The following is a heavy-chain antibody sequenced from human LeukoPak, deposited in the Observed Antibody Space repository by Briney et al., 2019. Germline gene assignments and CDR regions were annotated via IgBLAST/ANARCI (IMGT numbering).Heavy chain of an antibody. V-gene: IGHV1-2*02. J-gene: IGHJ4*02. CDR2: INPNSGGT. D-gene: IGHD3-16*02. CDR1: GYTFTGYY. Sequence: ASVKVSCKASGYTFTGYYMHWVRQAPGQGLEWMGWINPNSGGTNYAQKFQGGVTMTRDTSISTAYMELSRLRSDDTAVYYCARAYVWGSYRPLFDYWGQGTLVTVSS. CDR3: ARAYVWGSYRPLFDY.